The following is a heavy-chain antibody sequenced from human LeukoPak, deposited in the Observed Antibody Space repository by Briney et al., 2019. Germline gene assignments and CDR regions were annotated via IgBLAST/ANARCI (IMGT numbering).Heavy chain of an antibody. CDR1: GGTFSSYA. CDR3: ARAGRAMIVVPSYYFDY. CDR2: IIPIFGTA. J-gene: IGHJ4*02. Sequence: SVKVSCKASGGTFSSYAISWVRQAPGQGLEWMGGIIPIFGTANYAQKFQGRVTITADESTSTAYMELSSLRSEDTAVYYCARAGRAMIVVPSYYFDYWGQGTLVTVSS. D-gene: IGHD3-22*01. V-gene: IGHV1-69*13.